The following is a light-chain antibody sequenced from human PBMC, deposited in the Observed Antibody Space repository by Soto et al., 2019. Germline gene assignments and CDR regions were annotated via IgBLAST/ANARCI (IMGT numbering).Light chain of an antibody. CDR1: QSVPSSY. Sequence: EFVLTQSPVTLSLSPGERATVSCRSSQSVPSSYLAWYQQKPGQAPRLLIYGTSSRATGIPDRFSGSGSGTDFTLTISSLQPEDFATYYCQQSYSTLWTFGQGTKVDIK. CDR3: QQSYSTLWT. CDR2: GTS. V-gene: IGKV3-20*01. J-gene: IGKJ1*01.